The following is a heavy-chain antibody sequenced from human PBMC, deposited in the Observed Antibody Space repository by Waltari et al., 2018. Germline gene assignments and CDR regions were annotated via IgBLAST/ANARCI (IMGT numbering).Heavy chain of an antibody. CDR2: MSSGSSYI. CDR3: AREWGVMVGTAGYYFDY. CDR1: GFTFSSYT. D-gene: IGHD3-9*01. V-gene: IGHV3-21*01. J-gene: IGHJ4*02. Sequence: EVQLVGSGGGLVKPGGSLRLSCAASGFTFSSYTMNWVRQAPGKGLECVSSMSSGSSYIFYADTVKGRFTISRDNAKNSLYLQMNSLRVEDTAVYYCAREWGVMVGTAGYYFDYWGQGSLVTVSS.